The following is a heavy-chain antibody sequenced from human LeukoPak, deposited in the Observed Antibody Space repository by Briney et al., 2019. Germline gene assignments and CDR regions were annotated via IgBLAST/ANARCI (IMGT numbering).Heavy chain of an antibody. CDR2: ISWNSGSI. D-gene: IGHD3-10*01. CDR1: GFTFDDYA. Sequence: GGSLRLSCAASGFTFDDYAMHWVRQAPGKGLEWVSGISWNSGSIGYADSVKGRFTISRDNAKNSLYLQMNSLRAEDTALYYCAKDTRRNYYGSGEFDYWGQGALVTVSS. CDR3: AKDTRRNYYGSGEFDY. V-gene: IGHV3-9*01. J-gene: IGHJ4*02.